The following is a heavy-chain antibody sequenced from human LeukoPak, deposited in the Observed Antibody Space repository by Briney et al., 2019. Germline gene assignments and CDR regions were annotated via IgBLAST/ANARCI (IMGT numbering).Heavy chain of an antibody. J-gene: IGHJ3*02. Sequence: PGGSLRLSCAASGFTFSSYSMNWVRQAPGKGLEWVSYISSSSSTIYYADSVKGRFTISRDNAKNSLYRQMNSLRAEDTAVYYCARDYHYYDSSGYRGVAFDIWGQGTMVTVSS. CDR1: GFTFSSYS. CDR2: ISSSSSTI. CDR3: ARDYHYYDSSGYRGVAFDI. D-gene: IGHD3-22*01. V-gene: IGHV3-48*01.